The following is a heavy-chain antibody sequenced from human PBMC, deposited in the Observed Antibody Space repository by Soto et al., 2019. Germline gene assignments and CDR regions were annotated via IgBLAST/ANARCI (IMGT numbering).Heavy chain of an antibody. Sequence: GGSLRLSCAASGFTFSSYGMHWVRQAPGKGLEWVAVISYDGSNKYYADSVKGRFTISRDNSKNTLYLQMNSLRAEDTAVYYCAKPSVIEDNWFDPWGQGTRVTVAS. CDR2: ISYDGSNK. CDR3: AKPSVIEDNWFDP. J-gene: IGHJ5*02. V-gene: IGHV3-30*18. CDR1: GFTFSSYG.